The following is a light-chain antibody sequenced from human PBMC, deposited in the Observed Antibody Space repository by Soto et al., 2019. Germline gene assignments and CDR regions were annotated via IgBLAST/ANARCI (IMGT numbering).Light chain of an antibody. CDR2: DAS. CDR3: QQRSNWPQLT. Sequence: EIVLTQSPGTLSLSTGERATLSCRASQSVSSYLAWYQQKPGQAPRLLIYDASNRATGIPARFSGSGSGTDFTLTISSLEPEDFAVYYCQQRSNWPQLTFGGGTKVDIK. V-gene: IGKV3-11*01. J-gene: IGKJ4*01. CDR1: QSVSSY.